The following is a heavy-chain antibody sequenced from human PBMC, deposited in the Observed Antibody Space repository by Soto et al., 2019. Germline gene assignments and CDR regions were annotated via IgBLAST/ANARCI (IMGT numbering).Heavy chain of an antibody. V-gene: IGHV2-5*02. CDR2: IFWDDDK. CDR3: AHRPRGYAYYFDY. Sequence: QITLKESGPPLVKPTQTLTLTCTFSGFSLSTRGVGVAWIRQPPGKALEWLALIFWDDDKWYSPSLKNRLTITEDTSKNQVVLCMTNMDPVDTATYYCAHRPRGYAYYFDYWGQGTLVTVSS. CDR1: GFSLSTRGVG. D-gene: IGHD5-12*01. J-gene: IGHJ4*02.